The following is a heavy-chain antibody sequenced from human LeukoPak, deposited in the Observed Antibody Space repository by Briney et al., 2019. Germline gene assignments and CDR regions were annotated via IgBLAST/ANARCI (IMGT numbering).Heavy chain of an antibody. CDR1: GGSISSSSYY. J-gene: IGHJ5*02. D-gene: IGHD3-10*01. CDR3: ARHVDPVTYYYGSANWFDP. CDR2: IYYSGST. Sequence: SETLSLTCTVSGGSISSSSYYWGWIRQPPGKGLEWIGSIYYSGSTYYNPSLKSRVTISADTSKNQFSLKLSSVTAADTAVYYCARHVDPVTYYYGSANWFDPWGQGTLVTVSS. V-gene: IGHV4-39*01.